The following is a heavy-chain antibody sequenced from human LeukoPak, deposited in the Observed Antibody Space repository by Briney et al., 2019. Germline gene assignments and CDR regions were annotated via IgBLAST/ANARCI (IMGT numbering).Heavy chain of an antibody. V-gene: IGHV4-31*03. J-gene: IGHJ5*02. CDR3: ARDFQGGPNDP. Sequence: SQPLSLTCTVSGGSISSGGYYWSWIRQHPGKGLEWIGYIYYSGSTYYNPSLKSRVTISVDTSKNQFSLKLSSVTAADTAVYYCARDFQGGPNDPWGQGTLVTVSS. CDR2: IYYSGST. CDR1: GGSISSGGYY. D-gene: IGHD2-15*01.